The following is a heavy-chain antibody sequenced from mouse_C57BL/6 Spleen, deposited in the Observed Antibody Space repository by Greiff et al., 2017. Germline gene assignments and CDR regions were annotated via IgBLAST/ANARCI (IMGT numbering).Heavy chain of an antibody. CDR2: ISGGGGNT. D-gene: IGHD2-2*01. V-gene: IGHV5-9*01. CDR3: ARPYGYDVGGAMDY. Sequence: EVKVVESGGGLVKPGGSLKLSCAASGFTFSSYTMSWVRQTPEKRLEWVATISGGGGNTYYPDSVKGRFTISRDNAKNTLYLQMSSLRSEDTALYYCARPYGYDVGGAMDYWGQGTSVTVSS. J-gene: IGHJ4*01. CDR1: GFTFSSYT.